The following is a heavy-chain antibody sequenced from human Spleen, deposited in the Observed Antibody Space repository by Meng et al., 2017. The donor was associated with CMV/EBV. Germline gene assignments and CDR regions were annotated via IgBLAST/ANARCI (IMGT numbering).Heavy chain of an antibody. CDR2: ISYDGSNK. Sequence: SYAMHWVRQAPGKGLEWVAVISYDGSNKYSADSVKGRFTISRDNSKNTLSLQMNSLRAEDAAVYYCAKDISKVDFWSDPQRSAAFDIWGQGTMVTVSS. CDR3: AKDISKVDFWSDPQRSAAFDI. CDR1: SYA. V-gene: IGHV3-30-3*02. J-gene: IGHJ3*02. D-gene: IGHD3-3*01.